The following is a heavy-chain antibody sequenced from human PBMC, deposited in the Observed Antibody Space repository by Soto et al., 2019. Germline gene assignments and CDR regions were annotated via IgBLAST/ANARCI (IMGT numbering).Heavy chain of an antibody. CDR2: IIPVLGVA. Sequence: QVQLVQSGAEVKKPGSSVKVSCTASGGTLNSYTINWVRQAPGHGPEWLGRIIPVLGVANYAQTFKGRVTSTADKSASTVYMELTSLRSEDTAVYYCARSSVAAAGTLGNWGPGTLVTVSS. CDR3: ARSSVAAAGTLGN. V-gene: IGHV1-69*02. CDR1: GGTLNSYT. J-gene: IGHJ4*02. D-gene: IGHD6-13*01.